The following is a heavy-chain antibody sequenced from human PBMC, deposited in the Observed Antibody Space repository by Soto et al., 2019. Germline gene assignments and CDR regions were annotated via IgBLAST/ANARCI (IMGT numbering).Heavy chain of an antibody. V-gene: IGHV1-3*01. Sequence: ASVKVSCKASGYTFTSYAMHWVRQAPGQRLEWMGWINAGNGNTKYSQKFQGRVTITRDTSASTAYMELSSLRSEDTAVYYCARWSGIAAAGTYSYFDYWGQGTLVTVSS. CDR1: GYTFTSYA. J-gene: IGHJ4*02. CDR3: ARWSGIAAAGTYSYFDY. CDR2: INAGNGNT. D-gene: IGHD6-13*01.